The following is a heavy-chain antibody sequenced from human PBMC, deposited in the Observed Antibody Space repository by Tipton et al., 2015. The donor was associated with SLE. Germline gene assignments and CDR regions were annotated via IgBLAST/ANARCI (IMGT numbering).Heavy chain of an antibody. CDR2: IYFSGST. CDR3: ARSRGAVWSYYFDY. J-gene: IGHJ4*02. Sequence: LTCTVSGGSISSSGFYWTWIRQHPGKGLEWIGYIYFSGSTFYNPSLKSRLSISMDTSENQFSLTLNSVTAADTAVYYCARSRGAVWSYYFDYWGQGTVVTVSS. D-gene: IGHD2-21*01. V-gene: IGHV4-31*03. CDR1: GGSISSSGFY.